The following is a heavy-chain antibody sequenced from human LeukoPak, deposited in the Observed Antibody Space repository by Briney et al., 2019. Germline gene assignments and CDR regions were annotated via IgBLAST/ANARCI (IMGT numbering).Heavy chain of an antibody. CDR1: GGTFSSYA. V-gene: IGHV1-69*05. D-gene: IGHD5-12*01. CDR3: AIPVGGYEGWYYFDY. Sequence: ASVKVSCKASGGTFSSYAISWVRQAPGQGLEWIGGIIPIFGTANYAQKFQGRVTITTDESTSTAYMELSSLRSEDTAVYYCAIPVGGYEGWYYFDYWGQGTLVTVSS. CDR2: IIPIFGTA. J-gene: IGHJ4*02.